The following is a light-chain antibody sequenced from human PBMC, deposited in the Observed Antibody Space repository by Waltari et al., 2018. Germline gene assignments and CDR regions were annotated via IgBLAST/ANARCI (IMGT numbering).Light chain of an antibody. CDR3: NSRDSSGNRWV. CDR1: SLRSYY. Sequence: SSELTQDPAVSVALGQTVRITCQGDSLRSYYASWYQQKPGQAPVLVIYGKNNRPSGIPDRFSGSSSGNTASLTITGAQAEDEADYCCNSRDSSGNRWVFGGGTKLTVL. V-gene: IGLV3-19*01. J-gene: IGLJ3*02. CDR2: GKN.